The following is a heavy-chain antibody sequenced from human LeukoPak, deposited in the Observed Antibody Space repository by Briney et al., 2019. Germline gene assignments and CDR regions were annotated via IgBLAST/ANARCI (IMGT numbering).Heavy chain of an antibody. V-gene: IGHV3-30*18. CDR2: ISYDGSNK. Sequence: PGGSLRLSCAASGFTFSSYGMHWVRQAPGKGLEWVAVISYDGSNKYYADSVKGRFTISRDNSKNTLYLQMNSLRAEDTAVYYCAKGISIAVAGYFDYWGQGTLVTVSS. CDR3: AKGISIAVAGYFDY. J-gene: IGHJ4*02. D-gene: IGHD6-19*01. CDR1: GFTFSSYG.